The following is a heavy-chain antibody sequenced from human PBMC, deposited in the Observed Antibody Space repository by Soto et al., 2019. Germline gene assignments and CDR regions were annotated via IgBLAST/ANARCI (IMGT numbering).Heavy chain of an antibody. V-gene: IGHV4-61*05. Sequence: KPSETLSLTCAVSGGSISSGGYSWAWIRQPPGKGLEWVGYIYYSGTTSYNPSLKSRVTLSLETSKSQFSLRLSSVTASDTAVYYCARLGAYYQSLDPWGQGTLVTVSS. CDR2: IYYSGTT. D-gene: IGHD2-21*01. CDR3: ARLGAYYQSLDP. CDR1: GGSISSGGYS. J-gene: IGHJ5*02.